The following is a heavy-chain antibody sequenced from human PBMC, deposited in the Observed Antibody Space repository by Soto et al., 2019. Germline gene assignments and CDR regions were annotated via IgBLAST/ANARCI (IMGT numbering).Heavy chain of an antibody. CDR3: ARHSDRYYDFWSGYYGDFDY. D-gene: IGHD3-3*01. J-gene: IGHJ4*02. CDR2: IYYSGST. V-gene: IGHV4-59*08. CDR1: GGSISSYY. Sequence: PSETLSLTCTVSGGSISSYYWSWIRQPPGKGLEWIGYIYYSGSTNYNPSLKSRVTISVDTSKNQFSLKLSSVTAADTAVYYCARHSDRYYDFWSGYYGDFDYWGQGTLVTVSS.